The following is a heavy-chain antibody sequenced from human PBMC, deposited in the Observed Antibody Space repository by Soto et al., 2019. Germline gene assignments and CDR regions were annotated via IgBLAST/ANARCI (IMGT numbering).Heavy chain of an antibody. Sequence: QVQLVESGGGMVKPGGSLRLSCAASGFTLSDYFMAWVRQSPRQGLEWVSSSSNSGGYITYADSVRGRFTISRDNAKSSLFLQMNSLRAEDTAVYFCVRIQLAPSAFDIWGQGAMVSVSS. CDR2: SSNSGGYI. J-gene: IGHJ3*02. CDR1: GFTLSDYF. D-gene: IGHD1-1*01. CDR3: VRIQLAPSAFDI. V-gene: IGHV3-11*06.